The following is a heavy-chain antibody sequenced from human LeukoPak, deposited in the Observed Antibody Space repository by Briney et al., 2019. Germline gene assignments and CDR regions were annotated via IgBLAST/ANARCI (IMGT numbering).Heavy chain of an antibody. CDR2: IDPSDSYT. V-gene: IGHV5-10-1*01. D-gene: IGHD2-2*01. CDR1: GYSFISYW. CDR3: ARAYCSSTRCYGGSDY. Sequence: ESLKISCKGSGYSFISYWINWVRQMPGKGLEWMGRIDPSDSYTNYSPSFQGHVTISADKSISTAYLQWSSLKASDTAMYYCARAYCSSTRCYGGSDYWGQGTLVTVSS. J-gene: IGHJ4*02.